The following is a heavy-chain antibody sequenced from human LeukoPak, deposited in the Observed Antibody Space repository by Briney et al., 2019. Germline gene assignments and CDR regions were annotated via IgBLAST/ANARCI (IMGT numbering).Heavy chain of an antibody. D-gene: IGHD4-17*01. CDR1: GGSISSSYYY. CDR3: ARGTGYYGDCFDY. J-gene: IGHJ4*02. V-gene: IGHV4-39*01. CDR2: MYYTGST. Sequence: SETLSLTCTVSGGSISSSYYYWGWIRQPPGKGLEYIGYMYYTGSTYCSPSLKSRVSISVDTSKNQFSLKLSSVTAADTAVYYCARGTGYYGDCFDYWGQGALVAVSS.